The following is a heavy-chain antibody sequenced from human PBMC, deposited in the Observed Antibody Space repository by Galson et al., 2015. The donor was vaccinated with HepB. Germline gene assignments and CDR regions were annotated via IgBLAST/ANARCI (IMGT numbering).Heavy chain of an antibody. CDR1: GGTFSSYA. CDR2: IIPNFSTA. D-gene: IGHD4-17*01. CDR3: AGDPLYGDYVDY. V-gene: IGHV1-69*13. J-gene: IGHJ4*02. Sequence: SVKVSCKASGGTFSSYAISWVRQAPGQGLEWMGGIIPNFSTAKYAQKFQGRVTITADESTSTGHMELSSLRSEDTAVYYCAGDPLYGDYVDYWGQGTLVTVSS.